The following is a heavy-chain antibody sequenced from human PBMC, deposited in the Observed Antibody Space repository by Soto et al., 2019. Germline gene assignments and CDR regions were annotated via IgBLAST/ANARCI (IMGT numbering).Heavy chain of an antibody. D-gene: IGHD4-17*01. CDR1: GASISSGGYS. CDR3: ASFSTVSRGVFDY. CDR2: IYYSGST. V-gene: IGHV4-30-2*01. J-gene: IGHJ4*02. Sequence: SETLSLTCAVSGASISSGGYSWSWIRQPPGEGLEWIGYIYYSGSTYYNPSLKSRVTISLERSKNQFSLNLSSVTAADTAAYYCASFSTVSRGVFDYWGQGTLVTVSS.